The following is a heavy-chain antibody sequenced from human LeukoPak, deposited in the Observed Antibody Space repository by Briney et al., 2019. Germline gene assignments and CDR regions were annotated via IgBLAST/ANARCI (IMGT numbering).Heavy chain of an antibody. CDR2: MQSTGNS. J-gene: IGHJ4*02. Sequence: SETLSLTCTVSGDSISTYHWNWIRKPPGKGLEWIGYMQSTGNSNYNPSLKNRVNIFVDMSKDHFVLNLRSVTAADTAVYYCARDKRHSYGRYFDPWGQGMLVTVSS. V-gene: IGHV4-59*01. CDR1: GDSISTYH. CDR3: ARDKRHSYGRYFDP. D-gene: IGHD5-18*01.